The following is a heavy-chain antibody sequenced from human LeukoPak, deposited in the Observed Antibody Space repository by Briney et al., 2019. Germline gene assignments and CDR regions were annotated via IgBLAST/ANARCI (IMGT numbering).Heavy chain of an antibody. CDR1: GFTFSSYG. D-gene: IGHD5-12*01. CDR3: ARLSGYDKRLDY. V-gene: IGHV3-64*01. J-gene: IGHJ4*02. Sequence: PGGSLRLSCAASGFTFSSYGMHWVRQAPGKGLEYVSAISSNGGSTYYANSVKGRFTISRDNSKNTLYLQMGSLRAEDMAVYYCARLSGYDKRLDYWGQGTLVTVSS. CDR2: ISSNGGST.